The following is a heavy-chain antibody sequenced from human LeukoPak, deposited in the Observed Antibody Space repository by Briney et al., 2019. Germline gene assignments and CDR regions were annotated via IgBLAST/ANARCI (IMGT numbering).Heavy chain of an antibody. J-gene: IGHJ4*02. CDR2: IYYSGST. V-gene: IGHV4-59*01. CDR1: GGSFSGYY. Sequence: SETLSLTCAVYGGSFSGYYWSWIRQPPGKGLEWIGYIYYSGSTNYNPSLKSRVTISVDTSKNQFSLKLSSVTAADTAVYYCARVWYYYGSGSYRHYFDYWGQGTLVTVSS. D-gene: IGHD3-10*01. CDR3: ARVWYYYGSGSYRHYFDY.